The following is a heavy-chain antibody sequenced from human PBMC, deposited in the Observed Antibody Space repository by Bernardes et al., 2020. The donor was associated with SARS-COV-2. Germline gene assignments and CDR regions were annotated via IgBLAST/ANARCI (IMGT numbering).Heavy chain of an antibody. CDR2: IYYSGST. CDR3: ARDDGGYSGYDLIY. J-gene: IGHJ4*02. D-gene: IGHD5-12*01. V-gene: IGHV4-59*01. CDR1: GGSISGYY. Sequence: SETLSLTYTVSGGSISGYYWSWIRQPPGKGLEWIGYIYYSGSTNYNPSLKSRVTISLDTSKNQFSLKLSSVTAADTAVYYCARDDGGYSGYDLIYWGQGTLVTVSS.